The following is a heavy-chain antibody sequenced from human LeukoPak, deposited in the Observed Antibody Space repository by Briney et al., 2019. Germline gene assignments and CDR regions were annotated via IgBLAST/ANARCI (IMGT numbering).Heavy chain of an antibody. V-gene: IGHV3-23*01. J-gene: IGHJ4*02. Sequence: GGSLRLSCAASGFSFRFHAMSWVRQAPGKGLEGVSSITSSGESTYYADSGKGRFTISRDNSKNTLYLQMNSLRADDTAVYYCAKDRPNYYGSDGNYYKRDGDYWGQGTLVTVSS. CDR2: ITSSGEST. CDR1: GFSFRFHA. CDR3: AKDRPNYYGSDGNYYKRDGDY. D-gene: IGHD3-10*01.